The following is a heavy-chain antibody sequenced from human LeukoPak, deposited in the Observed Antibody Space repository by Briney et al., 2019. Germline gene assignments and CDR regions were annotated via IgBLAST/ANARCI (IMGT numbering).Heavy chain of an antibody. J-gene: IGHJ5*02. Sequence: PSETLSLTCTVSGGSISSGGYYWSWIRQHPGKGLEWIGYIYYSGSTYYNPSLKSRVTISVDTSKNQFSLKLSSVTAADTAVYYCARHTPPGYSSSWYWATQNWFDPWGQGTLVTVSS. CDR2: IYYSGST. CDR3: ARHTPPGYSSSWYWATQNWFDP. CDR1: GGSISSGGYY. V-gene: IGHV4-31*03. D-gene: IGHD6-13*01.